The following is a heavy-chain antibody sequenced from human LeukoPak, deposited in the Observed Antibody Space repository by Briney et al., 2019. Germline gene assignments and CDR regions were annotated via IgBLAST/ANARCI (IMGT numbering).Heavy chain of an antibody. CDR1: GGSISSYY. J-gene: IGHJ3*02. Sequence: SETLSLTCTVSGGSISSYYWSWIRQPPGKGLEWIGYIYYSGSTNYNPSLKSRVTISVDTSKNQFSLKLSSVTAADTAVYYCARDRGAAAGIDAFDIRGQGTMVTVSS. CDR3: ARDRGAAAGIDAFDI. V-gene: IGHV4-59*01. CDR2: IYYSGST. D-gene: IGHD6-13*01.